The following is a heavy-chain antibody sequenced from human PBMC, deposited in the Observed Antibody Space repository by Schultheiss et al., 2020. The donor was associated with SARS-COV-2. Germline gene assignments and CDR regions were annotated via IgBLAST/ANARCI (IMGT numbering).Heavy chain of an antibody. CDR2: IKSKTDGGTT. Sequence: GESLKISCAASGFTFSSYSMNWVRQAPGKGLEWVGRIKSKTDGGTTDYAAPVKGRFTISRDDSKNTLYLQMNSLKTEDTAVYYCTTRDIVLMVYGDWGQGTLVTVSS. V-gene: IGHV3-15*01. CDR1: GFTFSSYS. CDR3: TTRDIVLMVYGD. D-gene: IGHD2-8*01. J-gene: IGHJ4*02.